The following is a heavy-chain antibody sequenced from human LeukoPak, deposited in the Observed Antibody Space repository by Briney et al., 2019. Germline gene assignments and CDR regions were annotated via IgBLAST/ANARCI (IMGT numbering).Heavy chain of an antibody. Sequence: GASVMVSCKASGYTFTDYYIHWVRQAPGQGLEWMGWINPNSGGTNYTQKFQGRVTMTRDTSISTAYLELNRLTSDDTAVYYCARVLARYGNLDYWGQGILVTVSS. V-gene: IGHV1-2*02. D-gene: IGHD1-14*01. CDR3: ARVLARYGNLDY. CDR2: INPNSGGT. J-gene: IGHJ4*02. CDR1: GYTFTDYY.